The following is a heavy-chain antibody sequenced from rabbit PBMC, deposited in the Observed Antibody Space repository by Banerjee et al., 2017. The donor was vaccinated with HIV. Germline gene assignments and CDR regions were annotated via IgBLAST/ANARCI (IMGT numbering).Heavy chain of an antibody. V-gene: IGHV1S45*01. CDR3: AREHTYADYGDFNL. D-gene: IGHD2-1*01. CDR1: GFDFSSYYM. Sequence: EQLKETGGGLVQPGGSLTLSCKASGFDFSSYYMSWVRQAPGKGLEWIGIIYGGSGTTYYATWAKGRFTISKTSSTTVTLQMTSLTAADTATYFCAREHTYADYGDFNLWGQGTLVTVS. J-gene: IGHJ4*01. CDR2: IYGGSGTT.